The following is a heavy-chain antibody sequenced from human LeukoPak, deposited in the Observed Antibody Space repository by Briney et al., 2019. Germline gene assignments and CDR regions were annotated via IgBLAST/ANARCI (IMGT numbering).Heavy chain of an antibody. Sequence: GASVKVSCKASGGTFSSYTISWVRQAPGQGLEWMGRIIPILGIANYAQKFQGRVTITADKSTSTAYTELSSLRSEDTAVYYCARDGEDIVVVPAAIRYYYYYMDVWGKGTTVTVSS. CDR3: ARDGEDIVVVPAAIRYYYYYMDV. CDR2: IIPILGIA. J-gene: IGHJ6*03. D-gene: IGHD2-2*01. V-gene: IGHV1-69*04. CDR1: GGTFSSYT.